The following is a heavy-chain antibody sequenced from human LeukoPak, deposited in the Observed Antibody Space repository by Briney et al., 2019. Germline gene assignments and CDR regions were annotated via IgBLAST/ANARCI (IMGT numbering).Heavy chain of an antibody. J-gene: IGHJ4*02. V-gene: IGHV3-30*01. Sequence: PGRSLRLSCAASGFTFSSYAMHWVRQAPGKGLEWVAVISYDGSNKYYADPVKGRFTISRDNSKNTLYLQMNSLRAEDTAVYYCAREVDSSSSGARSIDYWGQGTLVTVSS. CDR2: ISYDGSNK. CDR3: AREVDSSSSGARSIDY. CDR1: GFTFSSYA. D-gene: IGHD6-6*01.